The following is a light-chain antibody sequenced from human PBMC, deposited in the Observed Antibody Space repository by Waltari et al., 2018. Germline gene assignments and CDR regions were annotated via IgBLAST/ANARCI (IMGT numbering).Light chain of an antibody. CDR3: QQYNNWPPMYT. CDR1: QSVSSN. Sequence: EIVMTQSPATLSVSPGERATLSCRASQSVSSNLAWYQQKPGQAPRPLIYGASTRATGIPARFSGSGSGTEFTLTISSMQSEDFAVYSCQQYNNWPPMYTFGQGTKLEIK. V-gene: IGKV3-15*01. CDR2: GAS. J-gene: IGKJ2*01.